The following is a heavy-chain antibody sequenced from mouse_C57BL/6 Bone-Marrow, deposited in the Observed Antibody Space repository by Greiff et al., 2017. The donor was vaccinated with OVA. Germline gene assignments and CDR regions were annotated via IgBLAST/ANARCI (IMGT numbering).Heavy chain of an antibody. CDR1: GFTFSNYW. CDR3: TSYYSNFLYAMDY. CDR2: IRLKSDNYAT. Sequence: EVKLEESGGGLVQPGGSMKLSCVASGFTFSNYWMNWVRQSPEKGLEWVAQIRLKSDNYATHYAESVKGRFTISRDDSKSSVYLQMNNLRAEDTGIYYCTSYYSNFLYAMDYWGQGTSVTVSS. V-gene: IGHV6-3*01. D-gene: IGHD2-5*01. J-gene: IGHJ4*01.